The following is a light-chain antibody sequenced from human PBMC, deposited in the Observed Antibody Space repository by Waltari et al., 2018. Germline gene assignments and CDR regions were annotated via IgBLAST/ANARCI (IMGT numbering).Light chain of an antibody. CDR3: CSYAGSSTFYV. CDR1: SSDVGSYNL. J-gene: IGLJ1*01. Sequence: QSALTQPASVSGSPGQSITISCTRTSSDVGSYNLVSWYQHHPGKAPKRMRYEGSKRRSGVSNRFSGSESGNTASLTISGLQAEDEADYYCCSYAGSSTFYVFGTGTKVTVL. V-gene: IGLV2-23*01. CDR2: EGS.